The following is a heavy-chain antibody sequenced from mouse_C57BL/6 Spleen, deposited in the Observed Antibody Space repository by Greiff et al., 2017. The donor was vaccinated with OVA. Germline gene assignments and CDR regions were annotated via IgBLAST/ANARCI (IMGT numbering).Heavy chain of an antibody. J-gene: IGHJ1*03. D-gene: IGHD1-1*01. CDR3: ARSDYYGSSYRWYFDV. CDR1: GYTFTSYG. V-gene: IGHV1-81*01. CDR2: IYPRSGNT. Sequence: VQRVESGAELARPGASVKLSCKASGYTFTSYGISWVKQRTGQGLEWIGEIYPRSGNTYYNEKFKGKATLTADKSSSTAYMELRSLTSEDSAVYFCARSDYYGSSYRWYFDVWGTGTTVTVSS.